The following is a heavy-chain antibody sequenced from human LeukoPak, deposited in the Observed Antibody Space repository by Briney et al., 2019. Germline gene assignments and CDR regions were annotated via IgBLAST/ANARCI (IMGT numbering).Heavy chain of an antibody. J-gene: IGHJ4*02. Sequence: GGSLRLSCAASGFTFSSYGMTWVRQAPGKGLEWVSSITSRSYIYYADSVKGRFTISRDNAKNSLYLQMNSLRAEDTAVYYCAKDGGLSWQPFDYWGQGTLVTVSS. CDR3: AKDGGLSWQPFDY. CDR2: ITSRSYI. D-gene: IGHD3-16*01. CDR1: GFTFSSYG. V-gene: IGHV3-21*01.